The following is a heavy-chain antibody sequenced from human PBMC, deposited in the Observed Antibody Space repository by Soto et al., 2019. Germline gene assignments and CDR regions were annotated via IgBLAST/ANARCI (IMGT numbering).Heavy chain of an antibody. D-gene: IGHD3-10*01. CDR1: GGTFSSYA. CDR2: IIPIVGTA. J-gene: IGHJ4*02. CDR3: ARVGGWFGEPVGFDY. Sequence: SVKVSCKASGGTFSSYAISWVRQAPGQGLEWMGGIIPIVGTANYAQKFQGRVTITADESTSTAYMELSSLRSEDTAVYYCARVGGWFGEPVGFDYWGQGTLVTVSS. V-gene: IGHV1-69*13.